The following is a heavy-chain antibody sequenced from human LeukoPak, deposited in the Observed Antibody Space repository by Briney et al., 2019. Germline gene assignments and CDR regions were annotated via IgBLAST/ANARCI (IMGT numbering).Heavy chain of an antibody. J-gene: IGHJ4*02. CDR2: IKQDGSEK. CDR1: GISFSSNG. V-gene: IGHV3-7*01. Sequence: GGSLRLSCAASGISFSSNGMHWVRQAPGKGLEWVANIKQDGSEKYYVDSVKGRFTISRDNAKNSLYLQMNSLRAEDTAVYYCASLYSSSWYYFDYWGQGTLVTVSS. D-gene: IGHD6-13*01. CDR3: ASLYSSSWYYFDY.